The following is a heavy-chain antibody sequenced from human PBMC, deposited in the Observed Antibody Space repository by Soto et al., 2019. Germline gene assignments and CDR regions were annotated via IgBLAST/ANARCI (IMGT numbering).Heavy chain of an antibody. Sequence: QVQLVQSGGEVKKPGASVKVSCKASGYTLTNHGIYWVRQAPGQGLEWMGGITAFNINTHYAEKVQGRVTMTTDASTSTGYIEMRSLRSDDTAVYYCARGVDYGGKSAGAVFDIWGQGTMVTVSS. CDR3: ARGVDYGGKSAGAVFDI. CDR2: ITAFNINT. D-gene: IGHD4-17*01. V-gene: IGHV1-18*01. J-gene: IGHJ3*02. CDR1: GYTLTNHG.